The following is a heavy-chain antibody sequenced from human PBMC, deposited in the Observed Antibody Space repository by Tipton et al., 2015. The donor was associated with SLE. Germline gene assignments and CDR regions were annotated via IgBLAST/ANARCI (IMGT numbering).Heavy chain of an antibody. D-gene: IGHD3-22*01. J-gene: IGHJ4*02. Sequence: TLSLTCSVSGASVTTGTYSWNWIRQPAGKGLEWIGRIFATGATNYNASLASRVTTSMDTSKNQFSLELTSVTAADAAVYYCARGDSMSWFNYWGRGTLVTVSS. V-gene: IGHV4-61*02. CDR1: GASVTTGTYS. CDR2: IFATGAT. CDR3: ARGDSMSWFNY.